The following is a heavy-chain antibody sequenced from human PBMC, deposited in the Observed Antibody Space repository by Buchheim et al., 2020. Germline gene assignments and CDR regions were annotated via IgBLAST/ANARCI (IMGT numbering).Heavy chain of an antibody. D-gene: IGHD4-17*01. V-gene: IGHV4-59*12. Sequence: QVQLQESGPGLVKPSETLSLTCTVSGGSISTYYWNWIRQSTGKGMEWIGYVYYSGNTNYNPSLKSRVTMSVETSKNQFSLQLRSVTAADTAMYYCARDRLRNWFDSWGQGTL. CDR3: ARDRLRNWFDS. CDR1: GGSISTYY. J-gene: IGHJ5*01. CDR2: VYYSGNT.